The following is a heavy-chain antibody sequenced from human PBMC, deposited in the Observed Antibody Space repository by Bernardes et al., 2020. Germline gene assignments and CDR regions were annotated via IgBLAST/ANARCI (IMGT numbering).Heavy chain of an antibody. CDR3: AKGLKGISGGLDV. J-gene: IGHJ6*02. CDR2: ISGSGAGT. D-gene: IGHD3-3*01. CDR1: GFTFSSYA. V-gene: IGHV3-23*01. Sequence: GGSLRLSCAASGFTFSSYAMNWVRQAPGKGLEWVSVISGSGAGTYYADSVKGRFTMSRDNSKNTLYLQMNSLRAEDTAIYYCAKGLKGISGGLDVWGQGTTVTVSS.